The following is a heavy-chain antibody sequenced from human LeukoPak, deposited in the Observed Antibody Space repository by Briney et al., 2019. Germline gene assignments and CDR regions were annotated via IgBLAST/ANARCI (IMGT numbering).Heavy chain of an antibody. CDR3: ARDVGFGGYSRGIFDY. CDR1: GFSFSSYE. Sequence: VGSLRLSCAASGFSFSSYEINWVRQAPGKGLEWVSYISSSGSTKYYADSVKGRFTMSRDNANNSLYLQMNSLRAEDTAVYYCARDVGFGGYSRGIFDYWGQGTLATVSS. CDR2: ISSSGSTK. V-gene: IGHV3-48*03. J-gene: IGHJ4*02. D-gene: IGHD3-10*01.